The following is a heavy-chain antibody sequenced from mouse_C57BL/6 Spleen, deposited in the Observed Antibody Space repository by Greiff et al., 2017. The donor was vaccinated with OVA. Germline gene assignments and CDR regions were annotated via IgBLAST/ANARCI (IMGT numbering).Heavy chain of an antibody. CDR1: GYTFTSYW. CDR2: IYPSDSET. D-gene: IGHD1-1*02. V-gene: IGHV1-61*01. J-gene: IGHJ4*01. CDR3: ARGGLWSPYYAMDY. Sequence: VQLQQPGAELVRPGSSVKLSCKASGYTFTSYWMDWVKQRPGQGLEWIGNIYPSDSETHYNQKFKDKATLTVDKSSSTAYMQLSSLTSEYSAVYYCARGGLWSPYYAMDYWGQGTSVTVSS.